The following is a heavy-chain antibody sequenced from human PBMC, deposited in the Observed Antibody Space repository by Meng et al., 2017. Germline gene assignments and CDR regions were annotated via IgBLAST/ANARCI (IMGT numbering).Heavy chain of an antibody. J-gene: IGHJ4*02. D-gene: IGHD4-17*01. Sequence: VQLVESGGGLVLPWRPRDLSLAASGFTFSSEAKHWVRQAPGKGLEWVAVISYDGSNKYYADSVKGRFTISRDNSKNTLYLQMNSLRAEDTAVYYCARGYGDYGKIDYWGQGTLVTVSS. CDR1: GFTFSSEA. V-gene: IGHV3-30*04. CDR2: ISYDGSNK. CDR3: ARGYGDYGKIDY.